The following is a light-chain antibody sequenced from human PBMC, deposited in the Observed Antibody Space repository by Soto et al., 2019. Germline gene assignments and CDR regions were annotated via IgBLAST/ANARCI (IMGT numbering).Light chain of an antibody. J-gene: IGKJ3*01. CDR3: QQSLSYPFT. Sequence: EIVLTQSPGTLSLSPGERATLSCRASQSVSSSYLAWYQQKPGQAPRLLIYGASSRATGIPDRFSGSGSGTDFTLTISRLEPEDFAVYYCQQSLSYPFTFGPGTTVDI. CDR2: GAS. CDR1: QSVSSSY. V-gene: IGKV3-20*01.